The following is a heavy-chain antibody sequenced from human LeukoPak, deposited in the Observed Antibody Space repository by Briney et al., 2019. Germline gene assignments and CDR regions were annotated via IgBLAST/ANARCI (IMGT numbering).Heavy chain of an antibody. D-gene: IGHD4-11*01. CDR2: IWNDGSSQ. Sequence: GGSLTLSCVASQFTFSHYGMHWVRQAPGKGLEWVAVIWNDGSSQFYADSVKGRFTIFRDNFQNTVYLQMNSLRADDTAVYYCAKDAQRGFDYSNSLEYWGQGTLVTVSS. CDR3: AKDAQRGFDYSNSLEY. J-gene: IGHJ4*02. V-gene: IGHV3-33*06. CDR1: QFTFSHYG.